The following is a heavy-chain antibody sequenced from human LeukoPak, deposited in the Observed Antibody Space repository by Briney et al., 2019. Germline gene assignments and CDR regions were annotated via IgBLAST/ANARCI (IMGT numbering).Heavy chain of an antibody. V-gene: IGHV5-51*01. D-gene: IGHD4-17*01. Sequence: GESLKISCKDSGYSFTNYWIGWVRQMPGKGLEWMGIIHSADSNTKYSPSFQGQVTISADKSISTAYLQWSGLKASDTAMYYCAGARHGDYRWDYWGQGTLATVSS. CDR3: AGARHGDYRWDY. CDR2: IHSADSNT. CDR1: GYSFTNYW. J-gene: IGHJ4*02.